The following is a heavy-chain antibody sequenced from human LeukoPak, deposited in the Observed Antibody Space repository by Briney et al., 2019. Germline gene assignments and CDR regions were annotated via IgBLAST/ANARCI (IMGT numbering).Heavy chain of an antibody. CDR3: ARASSGWYKGCDY. CDR2: INPNSGGT. CDR1: GYTFTGYY. D-gene: IGHD6-19*01. V-gene: IGHV1-2*02. Sequence: ASVKVSCKASGYTFTGYYMHWVRQAPGQGLEWMGWINPNSGGTNYAQKFQGRVTMTRDTSISTAYMELSRLRSDDTAVYYCARASSGWYKGCDYWGQGTLVTVSS. J-gene: IGHJ4*02.